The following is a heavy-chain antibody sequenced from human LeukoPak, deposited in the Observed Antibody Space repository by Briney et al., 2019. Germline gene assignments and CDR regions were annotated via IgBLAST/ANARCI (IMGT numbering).Heavy chain of an antibody. CDR3: ARLSGYDAFDI. CDR1: GGSLSGYY. CDR2: INHSGST. Sequence: PSETLSLTCGVYGGSLSGYYWSWIRKPPGKGLEWIGEINHSGSTNYNPSLKSRITITVDTYKHQFSLKLSSVTAADTAVYYCARLSGYDAFDIWGQGTMVTVSS. J-gene: IGHJ3*02. D-gene: IGHD5-12*01. V-gene: IGHV4-34*01.